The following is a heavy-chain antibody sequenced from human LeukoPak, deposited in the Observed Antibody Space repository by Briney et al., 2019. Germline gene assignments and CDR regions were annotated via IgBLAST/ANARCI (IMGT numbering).Heavy chain of an antibody. CDR2: INPSGRT. J-gene: IGHJ3*02. D-gene: IGHD1-26*01. CDR3: ASPIGGGSIRKDAFAI. Sequence: ASVQVSCKASGYTFTDSYLHWVRQAPGQGLEWMGWINPSGRTYYPRNFQGRVTMSRDASISTAYMQLTGLKSDDTAIYYSASPIGGGSIRKDAFAIWGQGTMVTVSP. V-gene: IGHV1-2*02. CDR1: GYTFTDSY.